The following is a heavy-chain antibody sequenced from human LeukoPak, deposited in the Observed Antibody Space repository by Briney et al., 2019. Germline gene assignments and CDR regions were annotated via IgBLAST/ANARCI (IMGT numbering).Heavy chain of an antibody. D-gene: IGHD5-18*01. CDR2: ISSSSSTI. CDR1: GFTFDDYG. J-gene: IGHJ3*02. V-gene: IGHV3-48*01. CDR3: AKVDALDSYGFGAFDI. Sequence: GGSLSLSCAASGFTFDDYGMNWVRAAPGKGLEWVSYISSSSSTIYYADSVKGRFTISRDNAKNSLYLQMNSLRAEDTAVYYCAKVDALDSYGFGAFDIWGQGTMVTVSS.